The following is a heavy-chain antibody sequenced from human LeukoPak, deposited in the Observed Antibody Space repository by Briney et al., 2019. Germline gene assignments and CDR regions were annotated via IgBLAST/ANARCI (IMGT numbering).Heavy chain of an antibody. V-gene: IGHV4-34*01. CDR2: INHSGST. Sequence: PSETLSLTCAVYGGSFSGYYWSWIRQPPGKGLEWIGEINHSGSTNYNPSLNSRGTISLHPSKNQFSLRLSYVTAADTAVYYCAREALYNWNDGGFWFDPWGQGTLVTVSS. D-gene: IGHD1-20*01. CDR1: GGSFSGYY. J-gene: IGHJ5*02. CDR3: AREALYNWNDGGFWFDP.